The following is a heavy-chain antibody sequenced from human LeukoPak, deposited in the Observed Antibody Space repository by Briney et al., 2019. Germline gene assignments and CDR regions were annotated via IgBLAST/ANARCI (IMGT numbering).Heavy chain of an antibody. CDR2: ISGSGGST. Sequence: GGSLRLSCAASGFTFSSYGMSWVHQAPGKGLEWVSAISGSGGSTYYGDSVKGRFTISRDNSKNTLYLQMNSLRAEDTAVYYCAKVQGSSWCFDYWGQGTLVTVSS. D-gene: IGHD6-13*01. CDR1: GFTFSSYG. J-gene: IGHJ4*02. CDR3: AKVQGSSWCFDY. V-gene: IGHV3-23*01.